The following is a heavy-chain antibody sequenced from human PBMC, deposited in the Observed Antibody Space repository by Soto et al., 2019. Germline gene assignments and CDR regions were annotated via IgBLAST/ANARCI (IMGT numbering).Heavy chain of an antibody. CDR1: GGSISSGDYY. CDR2: IYYSGST. V-gene: IGHV4-30-4*01. D-gene: IGHD3-9*01. CDR3: ARFPDDISPAKARYYYGMDV. Sequence: SETLSLTCTVSGGSISSGDYYWSWIRQPPGKGLEWIGYIYYSGSTYYNPSLKSRVTISVDTSKNQFSLKLSSVTAADTAVYYCARFPDDISPAKARYYYGMDVWGQGTTVTVSS. J-gene: IGHJ6*02.